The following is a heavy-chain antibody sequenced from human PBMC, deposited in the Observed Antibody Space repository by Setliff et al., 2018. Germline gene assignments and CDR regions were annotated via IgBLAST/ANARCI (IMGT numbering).Heavy chain of an antibody. CDR2: ISGSAQTT. Sequence: GGSLRLSCAASGFTFSSYAMSWVRQAPGKGLEWVSMISGSAQTTYYADSVKGRFTISRDNSKNTVYLDVNSLRAEDTAVYYCAKRGPYCSGGTCHYYFDYWGQGTLVTVSS. J-gene: IGHJ4*02. V-gene: IGHV3-23*01. CDR1: GFTFSSYA. D-gene: IGHD2-15*01. CDR3: AKRGPYCSGGTCHYYFDY.